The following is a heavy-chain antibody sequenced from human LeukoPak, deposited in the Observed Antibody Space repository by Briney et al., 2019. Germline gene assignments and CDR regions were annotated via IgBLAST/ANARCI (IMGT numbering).Heavy chain of an antibody. Sequence: GGSLRLSCAASGFTVSSNYMGWVRQAPGKGLEWVAFIRYDGSNKFYADSVKGRFTISRDNSKSTLYLQMNSLRAEDTAVYYCANSGGYYPTGYFDYWGQGTLVTVSS. J-gene: IGHJ4*02. CDR2: IRYDGSNK. CDR3: ANSGGYYPTGYFDY. CDR1: GFTVSSNY. V-gene: IGHV3-30*02. D-gene: IGHD3-22*01.